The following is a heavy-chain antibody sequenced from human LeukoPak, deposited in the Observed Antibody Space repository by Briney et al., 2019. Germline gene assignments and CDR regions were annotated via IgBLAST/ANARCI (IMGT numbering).Heavy chain of an antibody. CDR2: IIPILGIA. D-gene: IGHD3-22*01. Sequence: SVKVSCKASGGTFSSYAISWVRQAPGQGLEWMGRIIPILGIANYAQKLQGRVTMTTDTSTSTAYMELRSLRSDDTAVYYCARTVREDYYDSSGYYYRWGQGTLVTVSS. CDR3: ARTVREDYYDSSGYYYR. CDR1: GGTFSSYA. J-gene: IGHJ5*02. V-gene: IGHV1-69*04.